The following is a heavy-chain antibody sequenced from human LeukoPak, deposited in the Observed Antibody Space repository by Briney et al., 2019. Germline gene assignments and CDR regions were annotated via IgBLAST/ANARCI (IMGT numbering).Heavy chain of an antibody. J-gene: IGHJ4*02. CDR3: ARGIVDTAMYCDY. CDR2: IYYSGST. D-gene: IGHD5-18*01. CDR1: GGSIGSYY. Sequence: PSETLSLTCTVSGGSIGSYYWSWIRQPPGKGLEWIGYIYYSGSTNYNPSLKSRVTISVDTSKNQFSLKLSSVTAADTAVYYCARGIVDTAMYCDYWGQGTLVTVSS. V-gene: IGHV4-59*01.